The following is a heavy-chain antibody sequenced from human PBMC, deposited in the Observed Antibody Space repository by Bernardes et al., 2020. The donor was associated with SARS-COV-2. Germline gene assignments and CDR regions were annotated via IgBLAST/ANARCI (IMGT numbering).Heavy chain of an antibody. D-gene: IGHD1-1*01. CDR3: ASSRLSNALDV. CDR1: GFSFSSYW. J-gene: IGHJ6*02. CDR2: IKPDGSQT. Sequence: GGSLRLSCVASGFSFSSYWMVWVRRAPGKGLEWVANIKPDGSQTDYGASVKGRFTISRASASLFLQMNSLTAEDTAVYSCASSRLSNALDVWGQGTMVTVSS. V-gene: IGHV3-7*01.